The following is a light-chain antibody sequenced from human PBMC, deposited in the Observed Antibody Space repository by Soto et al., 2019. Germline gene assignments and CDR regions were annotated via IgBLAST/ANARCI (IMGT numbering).Light chain of an antibody. CDR1: QSISSY. CDR3: QKSYSTPWK. V-gene: IGKV1-39*01. Sequence: DIQMTHSPSSLSASVVERVTITFRASQSISSYLNWYQQKPGKAPKLLIYAASSLQSGVPSGFSGSGSGTAFTLTISSLQPEDFATYYCQKSYSTPWKFGQGTKVDIK. CDR2: AAS. J-gene: IGKJ1*01.